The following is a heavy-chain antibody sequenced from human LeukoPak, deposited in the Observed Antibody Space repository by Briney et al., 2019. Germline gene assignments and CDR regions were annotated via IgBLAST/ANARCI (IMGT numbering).Heavy chain of an antibody. Sequence: GGSLRLSCAASGFTFDDYGMSWVRQAPGKGLEWVSGINWNGGSTGYADSVKGRFTISRDNAKNSLYLQMNSQRSEDTAVYYCAREKRGWSLFDYWGQGTLVTVSS. CDR3: AREKRGWSLFDY. CDR2: INWNGGST. D-gene: IGHD6-19*01. CDR1: GFTFDDYG. J-gene: IGHJ4*02. V-gene: IGHV3-20*04.